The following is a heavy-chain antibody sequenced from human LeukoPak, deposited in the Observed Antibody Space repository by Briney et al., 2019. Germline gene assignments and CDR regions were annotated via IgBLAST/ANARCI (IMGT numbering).Heavy chain of an antibody. Sequence: GGSLRLSSAASGFTFSSYAMSWVRQAPGKGLEWVSAISGGNFNTYYADSVKGRFTISRDNSKNTVYLQMNSLRAEDTAAYYCAKAPTYNYDSGTYYKDWDQGTLVTVSS. CDR2: ISGGNFNT. CDR1: GFTFSSYA. CDR3: AKAPTYNYDSGTYYKD. J-gene: IGHJ4*02. V-gene: IGHV3-23*01. D-gene: IGHD3-10*01.